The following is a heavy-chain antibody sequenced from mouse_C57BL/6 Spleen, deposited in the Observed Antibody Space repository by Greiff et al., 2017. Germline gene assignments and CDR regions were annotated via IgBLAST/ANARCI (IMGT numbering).Heavy chain of an antibody. CDR3: ARGDYYGSSYWYFDV. J-gene: IGHJ1*03. V-gene: IGHV5-17*01. CDR1: GFTFSDYG. D-gene: IGHD1-1*01. CDR2: ISSGSSTI. Sequence: EVHLVESGGGLVKPGGSLKLSCAASGFTFSDYGMHWVRQAPEKGLEWLAYISSGSSTIYSADTVKGRFTISRDNAKNTLSLQMTSLRSEDTAMYYCARGDYYGSSYWYFDVWGTGTTVTVSS.